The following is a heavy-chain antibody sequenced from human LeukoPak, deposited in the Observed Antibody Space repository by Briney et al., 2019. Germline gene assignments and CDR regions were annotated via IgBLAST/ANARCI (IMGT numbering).Heavy chain of an antibody. V-gene: IGHV3-7*01. CDR2: IKQDGSEK. D-gene: IGHD6-19*01. CDR1: GFTFSSNW. Sequence: PGWSLRLSCAASGFTFSSNWMTWVRQAPGKWLEWVANIKQDGSEKYYVESVKGRFTISRENAKNSLYLQMNSLRAEDTAVYYCVSEGSGWRYHWGQGTLVTVSS. J-gene: IGHJ5*02. CDR3: VSEGSGWRYH.